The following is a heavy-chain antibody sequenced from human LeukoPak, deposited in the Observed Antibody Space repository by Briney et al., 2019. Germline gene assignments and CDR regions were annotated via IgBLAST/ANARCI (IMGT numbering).Heavy chain of an antibody. D-gene: IGHD1-26*01. V-gene: IGHV4-4*07. CDR1: GGSISYFY. Sequence: SETLSLTCTVSGGSISYFYWSWIRQPAGKGLEWIGRIYTSGSTNYNPSLKSRVTMSVDTSKKQFSLKLSSVTAADTAVYYCARVRGSSGSYEYYHYMDVWGKGTTVTISS. CDR2: IYTSGST. J-gene: IGHJ6*03. CDR3: ARVRGSSGSYEYYHYMDV.